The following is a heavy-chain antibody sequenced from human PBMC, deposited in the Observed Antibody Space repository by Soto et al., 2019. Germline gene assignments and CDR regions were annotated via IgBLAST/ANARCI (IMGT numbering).Heavy chain of an antibody. CDR1: GYTFTSYY. D-gene: IGHD3-22*01. CDR3: ARDHGTSYYDSSGYPAY. Sequence: ASVKVSCTASGYTFTSYYMHWVRQAPGQGLEWMGIINPSGGSTSYAQKFQGRVTMTRDTSTSTVYMELSSLRSEDTAVYYCARDHGTSYYDSSGYPAYWGQGTLVTVSS. V-gene: IGHV1-46*01. J-gene: IGHJ4*02. CDR2: INPSGGST.